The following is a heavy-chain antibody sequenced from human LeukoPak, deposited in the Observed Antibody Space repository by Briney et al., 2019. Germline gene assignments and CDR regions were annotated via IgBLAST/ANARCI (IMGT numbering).Heavy chain of an antibody. Sequence: GESLKISCKGSGYRFTSFWIGWVRQMPGKGLEWMGIIYPRDSDTRYSPSFQGQVTISADKSISTAYLQWSSLQASDTAMYYCATADSSAYREHDGFDLWGQGAMVTVSS. CDR1: GYRFTSFW. V-gene: IGHV5-51*01. CDR3: ATADSSAYREHDGFDL. CDR2: IYPRDSDT. J-gene: IGHJ3*01. D-gene: IGHD3-22*01.